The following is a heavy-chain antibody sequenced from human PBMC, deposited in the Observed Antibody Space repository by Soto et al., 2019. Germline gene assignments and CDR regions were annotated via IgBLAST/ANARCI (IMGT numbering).Heavy chain of an antibody. J-gene: IGHJ4*02. CDR2: IYYSGST. V-gene: IGHV4-59*01. CDR3: ASVGGLAARTFDY. CDR1: GGSISDFY. Sequence: SETLSLTCTVSGGSISDFYWSWIRQPPGKGLEWIGYIYYSGSTNYNPSLKSRVTISVDTSKNQFSLNLRSMSPADTAVYYCASVGGLAARTFDYWGPGTLVTVSS. D-gene: IGHD6-6*01.